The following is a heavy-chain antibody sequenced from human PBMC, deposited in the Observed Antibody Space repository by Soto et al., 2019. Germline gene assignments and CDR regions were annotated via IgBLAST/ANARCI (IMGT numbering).Heavy chain of an antibody. Sequence: SETLSLTCTVSGGSISSSSYYWGWIRQPPGKGLEWIGSIYYSGSTYYNPSLKSRVTVSVDTSKNQFSLKLSSVTAADTAVYYCARHAGSGWPKAGWFDPWGQGTLVTVSS. CDR1: GGSISSSSYY. V-gene: IGHV4-39*01. D-gene: IGHD6-19*01. CDR3: ARHAGSGWPKAGWFDP. CDR2: IYYSGST. J-gene: IGHJ5*02.